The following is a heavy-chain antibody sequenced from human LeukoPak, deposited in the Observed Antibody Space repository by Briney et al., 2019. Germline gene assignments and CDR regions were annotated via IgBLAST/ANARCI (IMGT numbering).Heavy chain of an antibody. CDR2: IYYTET. D-gene: IGHD7-27*01. Sequence: SETLSLTCTVSGGSINSYYWSWIRQAPGKGLEWIGYIYYTETSYNPSLKSRVTISADTSKNQFSLKLYSVTAADTAVYYCATRKLGNDYWGQGTLVTVSS. V-gene: IGHV4-59*01. CDR3: ATRKLGNDY. J-gene: IGHJ4*02. CDR1: GGSINSYY.